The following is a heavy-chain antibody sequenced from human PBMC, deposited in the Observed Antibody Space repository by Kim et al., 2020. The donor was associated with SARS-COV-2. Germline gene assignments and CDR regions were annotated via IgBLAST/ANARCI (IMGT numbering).Heavy chain of an antibody. D-gene: IGHD3-9*01. CDR2: IDYSGST. V-gene: IGHV4-34*01. CDR1: SGSFSGNW. J-gene: IGHJ4*02. CDR3: ARSSGYYALDS. Sequence: SETLSLTRAVYSGSFSGNWWSWVRQPPGKGLQWIGKIDYSGSTKHNPSLKSRVTITIDTSKKQFSLKLNSVIAADTAVYYCARSSGYYALDSWGQGTLVTVSS.